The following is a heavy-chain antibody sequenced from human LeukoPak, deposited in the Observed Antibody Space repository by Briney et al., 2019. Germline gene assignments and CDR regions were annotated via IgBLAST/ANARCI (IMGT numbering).Heavy chain of an antibody. CDR3: VRVTPWSNDVGVADS. Sequence: SETLSLTCTVSGGSISSSSYYWGRIRQPPGRGLEWIGSIYYSGSTYYNPSLKSRVTISVDTSKNQFSLELSSVTAADTALYYCVRVTPWSNDVGVADSWGQGTLVTVSS. J-gene: IGHJ5*01. V-gene: IGHV4-39*07. CDR2: IYYSGST. CDR1: GGSISSSSYY. D-gene: IGHD1/OR15-1a*01.